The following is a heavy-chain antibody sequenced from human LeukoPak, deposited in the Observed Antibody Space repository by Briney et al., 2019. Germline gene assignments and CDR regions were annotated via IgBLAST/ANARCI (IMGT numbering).Heavy chain of an antibody. CDR1: GGSISSYY. CDR3: ARTYYYDSSGYYYPGVYYFDY. J-gene: IGHJ4*02. Sequence: SETLSLTCTVSGGSISSYYWSWIRQPPGKGLEWIGYIYYSGSTNYNPSLKSRVTKSVDTSKNQFSLKLSSVTAADTAVYYCARTYYYDSSGYYYPGVYYFDYWGQGTLVTVSS. D-gene: IGHD3-22*01. CDR2: IYYSGST. V-gene: IGHV4-59*01.